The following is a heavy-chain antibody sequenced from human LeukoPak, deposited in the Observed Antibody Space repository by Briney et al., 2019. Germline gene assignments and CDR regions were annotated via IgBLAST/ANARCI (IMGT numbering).Heavy chain of an antibody. V-gene: IGHV4-39*07. CDR1: GGSISSSSYY. CDR3: AKISGSYYDYFDY. D-gene: IGHD1-26*01. CDR2: IYYSGST. Sequence: NPSETLSLTCTVSGGSISSSSYYWGWIRQPPGKGLEWIGSIYYSGSTYYNPSLKSRVTISVDTSKNQFSLKLSSVTAEDTAVYYCAKISGSYYDYFDYWGQGTLVTVSS. J-gene: IGHJ4*02.